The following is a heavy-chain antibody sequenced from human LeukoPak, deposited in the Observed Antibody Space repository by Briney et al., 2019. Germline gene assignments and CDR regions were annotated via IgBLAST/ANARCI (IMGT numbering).Heavy chain of an antibody. CDR2: VTGAGENT. CDR3: AKDRPNYYGSNGHYYRRDGDY. Sequence: GGSLRLSCAASEFTFSIYAMSWVRQAPGKGLEWVSSVTGAGENTFYTGSVKGRFTISRDNSRNTLYLQMNSLRAEDTAIYYCAKDRPNYYGSNGHYYRRDGDYWGQGTLATVSS. CDR1: EFTFSIYA. J-gene: IGHJ4*02. D-gene: IGHD3-22*01. V-gene: IGHV3-23*01.